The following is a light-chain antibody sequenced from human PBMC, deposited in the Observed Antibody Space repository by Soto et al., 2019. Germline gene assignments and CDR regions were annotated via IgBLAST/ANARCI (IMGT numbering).Light chain of an antibody. CDR1: SSNIGAGYD. CDR2: DNF. CDR3: QSYDSSLSGYV. Sequence: QSVLPQPPSVSGAPGQRVTISCTGSSSNIGAGYDVHWYQQLPGTAPKLLIYDNFNRPSGVPDRFSGSKSGTSASLAITGLQAEDEADYCCQSYDSSLSGYVFGTGTKVTVL. V-gene: IGLV1-40*01. J-gene: IGLJ1*01.